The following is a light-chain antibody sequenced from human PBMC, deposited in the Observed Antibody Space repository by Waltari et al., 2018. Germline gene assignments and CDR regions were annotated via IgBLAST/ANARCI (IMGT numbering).Light chain of an antibody. CDR3: QSYDNSLRGSVL. Sequence: QSVLTQAPSVSGAPGQTVTISCTGGDPNLASFSVNWYPPLPGRVPKPLIYENTNRPSGVPDRFSGSKSGTSASLAIEGLQPEDEGDYYCQSYDNSLRGSVLFGGGTKVTV. CDR2: ENT. CDR1: DPNLASFS. J-gene: IGLJ3*02. V-gene: IGLV1-40*01.